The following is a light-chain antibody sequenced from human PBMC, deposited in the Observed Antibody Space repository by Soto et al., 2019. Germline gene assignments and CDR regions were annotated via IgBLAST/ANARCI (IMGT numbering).Light chain of an antibody. CDR3: QQYGSSPLT. V-gene: IGKV3-20*01. CDR2: GAS. CDR1: QFIISNY. J-gene: IGKJ3*01. Sequence: EIVLTQSPGTLSLSPGERATLSCRASQFIISNYLAWFQQKPGQAPRLLIYGASSRATGIPDRFSGSGSGTDFTLTISRLEPEEFAVYYCQQYGSSPLTFGPGTKVDIK.